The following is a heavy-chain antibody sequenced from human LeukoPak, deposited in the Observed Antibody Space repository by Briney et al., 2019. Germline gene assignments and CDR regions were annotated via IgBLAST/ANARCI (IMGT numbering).Heavy chain of an antibody. V-gene: IGHV1-18*01. Sequence: ASVKVSCKAFGYTFIDYGVTWVRQALGQGLEWMGWLSPSTGNSKYSQKLQDRITVTADTSTTTAYMELRSLRSDDTAVYYCASIKNAYSDYWGQGTLVTVSS. CDR2: LSPSTGNS. D-gene: IGHD3-16*01. CDR1: GYTFIDYG. CDR3: ASIKNAYSDY. J-gene: IGHJ4*02.